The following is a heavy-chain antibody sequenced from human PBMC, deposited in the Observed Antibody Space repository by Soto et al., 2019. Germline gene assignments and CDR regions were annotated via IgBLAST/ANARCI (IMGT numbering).Heavy chain of an antibody. CDR2: VSGGGGNT. Sequence: EVQLLQSGGGLVQPGGSLRLSCAASGFSFSNYDMSWVRQAPGKGLEWVSTVSGGGGNTYYADSVRGRFTISRDNSKNTLSLEMNIHSAEDTALYYYSKGAPLPSSISYDLDYWGQGTLVTVSS. J-gene: IGHJ4*02. CDR1: GFSFSNYD. CDR3: SKGAPLPSSISYDLDY. V-gene: IGHV3-23*01. D-gene: IGHD3-3*01.